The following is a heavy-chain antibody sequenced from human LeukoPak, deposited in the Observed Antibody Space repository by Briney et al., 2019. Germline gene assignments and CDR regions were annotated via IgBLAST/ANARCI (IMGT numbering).Heavy chain of an antibody. D-gene: IGHD2-2*01. V-gene: IGHV1-69*02. CDR3: ARGGIVVVPAANWFDP. J-gene: IGHJ5*02. CDR2: IIPILGIA. Sequence: ASVKVSCKASGGTFSSYTISWVRQAPGQGLDWMGRIIPILGIANYAQKFQGRVTITADKSTSTAYMELSSLRSEDTAVYYCARGGIVVVPAANWFDPWGQGTLVIVSS. CDR1: GGTFSSYT.